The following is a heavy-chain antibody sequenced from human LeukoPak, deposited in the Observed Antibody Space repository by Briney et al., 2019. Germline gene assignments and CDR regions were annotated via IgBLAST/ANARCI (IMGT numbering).Heavy chain of an antibody. CDR1: GFTFSSYG. CDR3: ARGPSSQFRTDY. J-gene: IGHJ4*02. Sequence: GGSLRLSCAASGFTFSSYGMHWVRQAPGKGLEWVSYIGTSSSRIYYADSVKGRFTISRDNAKNSLYLQMNGLRAEDTAVYYCARGPSSQFRTDYWGQGTLVTVSS. D-gene: IGHD2-2*01. V-gene: IGHV3-48*01. CDR2: IGTSSSRI.